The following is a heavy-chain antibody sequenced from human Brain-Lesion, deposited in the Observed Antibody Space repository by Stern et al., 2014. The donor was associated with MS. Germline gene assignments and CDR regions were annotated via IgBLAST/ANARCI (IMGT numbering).Heavy chain of an antibody. V-gene: IGHV1-69*06. D-gene: IGHD5-18*01. CDR3: AKDGPALVTNWFDP. Sequence: VQLVQSGTEVKKPRSSVQVAYKASGGTFGNYPITWLRPAPGQGLEGMGRIIPIFGSPNYAQKFQGRVTITADRSTTTVYMKLSSLKSDDAAVYYCAKDGPALVTNWFDPWGRGTLVTVSS. CDR1: GGTFGNYP. CDR2: IIPIFGSP. J-gene: IGHJ5*02.